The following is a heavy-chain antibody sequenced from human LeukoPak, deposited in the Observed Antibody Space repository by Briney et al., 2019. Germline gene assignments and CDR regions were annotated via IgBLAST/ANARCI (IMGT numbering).Heavy chain of an antibody. CDR1: GGAISSSTHY. Sequence: SETLSLTCTVSGGAISSSTHYWGWIRQPPGKGLEWIATINYGGTTYYAPSPKSRVTISVDTSKNQLSLRLSSVTAADTAVYYCARPSSSGSYYYWGQGTLVTVS. CDR3: ARPSSSGSYYY. J-gene: IGHJ4*02. CDR2: INYGGTT. D-gene: IGHD1-26*01. V-gene: IGHV4-39*01.